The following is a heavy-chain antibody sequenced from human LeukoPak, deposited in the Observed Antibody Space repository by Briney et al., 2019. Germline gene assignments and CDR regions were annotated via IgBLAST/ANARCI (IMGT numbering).Heavy chain of an antibody. CDR1: GFTFSDSY. Sequence: TGGSLRLSCAASGFTFSDSYMTWSRQAPGKGLEWVAFIDKSGGTTYYADSVKGRFTISRDNAKSSLYLEMNSLRAEDTAVYYCGRGHWGLDYWGQGTLVTVSS. V-gene: IGHV3-11*04. D-gene: IGHD7-27*01. CDR2: IDKSGGTT. J-gene: IGHJ4*02. CDR3: GRGHWGLDY.